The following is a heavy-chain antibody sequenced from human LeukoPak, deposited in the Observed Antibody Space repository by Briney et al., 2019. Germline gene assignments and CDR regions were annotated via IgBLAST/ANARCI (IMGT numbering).Heavy chain of an antibody. CDR2: VYYSGST. D-gene: IGHD6-19*01. V-gene: IGHV4-39*01. CDR3: ARLVRNSSGWYGYYYYYGMDV. J-gene: IGHJ6*02. Sequence: PSETLSLTCTVSGGSISSGSYYWGWIRQPPGKGLEWIASVYYSGSTYYNPSLKSRVTMSTDTSRNQFSLKLSSVTAADTAVYYCARLVRNSSGWYGYYYYYGMDVWGQGTTVTVSS. CDR1: GGSISSGSYY.